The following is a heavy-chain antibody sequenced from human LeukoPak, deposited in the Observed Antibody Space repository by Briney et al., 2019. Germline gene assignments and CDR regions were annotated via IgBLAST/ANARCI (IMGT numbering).Heavy chain of an antibody. J-gene: IGHJ4*02. CDR2: IWYDGSNK. CDR1: GFTFSSYG. CDR3: ATHAYCGGDCYSVGLDY. D-gene: IGHD2-21*02. V-gene: IGHV3-33*01. Sequence: GGSLRLSCAASGFTFSSYGMHWVRQAPGKGLEWVAVIWYDGSNKYYADSVKGRFTISRDNPKNTLYLQMDSLRAEDTAVYYCATHAYCGGDCYSVGLDYWGQGTLVTVSS.